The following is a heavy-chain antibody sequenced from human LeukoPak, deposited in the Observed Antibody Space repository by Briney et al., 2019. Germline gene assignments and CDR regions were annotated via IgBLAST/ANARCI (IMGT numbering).Heavy chain of an antibody. CDR1: GFTFSNYW. CDR3: ARVKDYGSGSYYPTFDY. V-gene: IGHV3-7*03. Sequence: GGSLRLSCTASGFTFSNYWMIWVRQAPGKGLEWVSIIRQDGNEKYSVDSVRGRFTISRDNARTSLYLQMDSLRAEDTAMYHCARVKDYGSGSYYPTFDYWGQGTLVTVSS. D-gene: IGHD3-10*01. CDR2: IRQDGNEK. J-gene: IGHJ4*02.